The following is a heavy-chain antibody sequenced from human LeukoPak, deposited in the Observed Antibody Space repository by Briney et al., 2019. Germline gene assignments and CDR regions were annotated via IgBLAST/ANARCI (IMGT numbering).Heavy chain of an antibody. Sequence: GGSLRLSCAASGFTFSSYGMHWVRQAPGKGLECVAVISYDGSNKYYADSVKGRFTISRDNSKNTLYLQMNSLRAEDTAVYYCAKVLRRYCSGGSCYGMDVWGQGTTVTVSS. D-gene: IGHD2-15*01. CDR2: ISYDGSNK. J-gene: IGHJ6*02. CDR1: GFTFSSYG. V-gene: IGHV3-30*18. CDR3: AKVLRRYCSGGSCYGMDV.